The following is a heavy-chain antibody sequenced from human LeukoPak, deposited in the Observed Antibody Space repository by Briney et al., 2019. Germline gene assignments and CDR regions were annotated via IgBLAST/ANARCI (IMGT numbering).Heavy chain of an antibody. CDR2: IKEDGSDK. D-gene: IGHD3-10*01. CDR1: AFTFSLYW. V-gene: IGHV3-7*05. CDR3: VRDGIRDIPGVITIRYDY. Sequence: GGSLRLSCSASAFTFSLYWMTWVRQTPGKGLEWVATIKEDGSDKYYVDSVRGRFTISRDNAENSLYLQMNSLTAEDTALYYCVRDGIRDIPGVITIRYDYWGQGTLVTVSS. J-gene: IGHJ4*02.